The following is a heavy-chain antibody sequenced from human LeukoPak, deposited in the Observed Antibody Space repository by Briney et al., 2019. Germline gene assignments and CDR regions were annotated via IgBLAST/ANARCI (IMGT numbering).Heavy chain of an antibody. V-gene: IGHV1-2*06. CDR1: GYTFTGYY. D-gene: IGHD3-22*01. CDR3: ARGARDYYDSSGYYTY. CDR2: INPNSGGA. Sequence: ASVKVSCKASGYTFTGYYMHWVRQAPGQGLEWMGRINPNSGGANYAQKFQGRVTMTRDTSISTAYMELSRLRSDDTAVYYCARGARDYYDSSGYYTYWGQGTLVTVSS. J-gene: IGHJ4*02.